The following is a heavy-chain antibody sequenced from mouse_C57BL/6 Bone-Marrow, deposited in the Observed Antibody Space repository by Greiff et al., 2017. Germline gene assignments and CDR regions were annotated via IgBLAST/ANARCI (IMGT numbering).Heavy chain of an antibody. CDR3: ARSVYYSNYLFDY. J-gene: IGHJ2*01. V-gene: IGHV14-4*01. CDR1: GFNIKDDY. Sequence: EVKLMESGAELVRPGASVKLSCTASGFNIKDDYMHWVKQRPEQGLEWIGWIDPENGDTEYASKFQGKATITADTSSNTAYLQLSSLTSEDSAVYFCARSVYYSNYLFDYWGQGTTLTVSS. D-gene: IGHD2-5*01. CDR2: IDPENGDT.